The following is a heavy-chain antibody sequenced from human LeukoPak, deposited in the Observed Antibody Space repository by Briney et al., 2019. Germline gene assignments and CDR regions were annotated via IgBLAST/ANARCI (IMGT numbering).Heavy chain of an antibody. V-gene: IGHV3-74*01. D-gene: IGHD2-15*01. CDR2: INTDGNIT. CDR1: GFTFVSYA. J-gene: IGHJ4*02. Sequence: GGSLRLSCAASGFTFVSYAMSWVRQAPGKGLEWVSRINTDGNITTYADSVKGRFSISRDNAKNALYLQMNSLRAEDTAVFYCARELSGSISRHFDYWGQGTLVTVSS. CDR3: ARELSGSISRHFDY.